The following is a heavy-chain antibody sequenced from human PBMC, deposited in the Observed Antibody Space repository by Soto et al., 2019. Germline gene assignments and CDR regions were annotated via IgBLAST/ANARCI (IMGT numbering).Heavy chain of an antibody. CDR2: IDTRGASI. D-gene: IGHD1-1*01. CDR1: GFTFSDYY. CDR3: ARGHWQLEE. Sequence: QVHLVESGGGLVKPGGSLRLSCAASGFTFSDYYMSWVRQVPGKGLECVSYIDTRGASIIYADSVKGRFTISRDNAKNSLFLQMNSLGAEDTAVYYCARGHWQLEEWGQGTLFTVSS. J-gene: IGHJ1*01. V-gene: IGHV3-11*01.